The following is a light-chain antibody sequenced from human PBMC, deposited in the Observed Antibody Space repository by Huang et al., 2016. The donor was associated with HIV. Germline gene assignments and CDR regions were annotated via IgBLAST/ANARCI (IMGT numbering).Light chain of an antibody. CDR2: AAS. J-gene: IGKJ3*01. CDR3: QQYNSWPPFT. V-gene: IGKV3-15*01. Sequence: EIVMTQSPATLSVSPGERATLSCRAGQSINNNLAWYQQKPGQAPRLLIYAASTRATGVPARFSGSGSGTDFTLTISSLRSEDFAVYYCQQYNSWPPFTVGPGTKVDIK. CDR1: QSINNN.